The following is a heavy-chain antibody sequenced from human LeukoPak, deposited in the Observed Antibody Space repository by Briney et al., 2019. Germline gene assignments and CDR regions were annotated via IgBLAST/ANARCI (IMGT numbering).Heavy chain of an antibody. CDR1: GGSISSYY. V-gene: IGHV4-59*01. CDR3: AKTGYSSGWSDDVSHQSWFDP. J-gene: IGHJ5*02. CDR2: IYYSGST. D-gene: IGHD6-19*01. Sequence: SETLSLTCTVSGGSISSYYWSWIRQPPGKGLEWIGCIYYSGSTNYNPSLKSRVTISVDTSKNQFSLKLTSVTAADTAVYYCAKTGYSSGWSDDVSHQSWFDPWGQGTLVTVSS.